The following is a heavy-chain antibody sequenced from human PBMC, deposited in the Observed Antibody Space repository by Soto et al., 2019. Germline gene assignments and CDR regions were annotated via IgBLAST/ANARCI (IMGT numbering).Heavy chain of an antibody. J-gene: IGHJ4*02. Sequence: QVRLVQSGAEAKEPGASVQVSCKASGYIFTGFAVYWVRQAPGQRLEWLGWINAGNGHTKYSQKFHGRVTITRDTPATTANMELSSLRYEDTAMYFCTRGRWVAPPADYYLEHWGQGTLVTVSS. D-gene: IGHD5-12*01. CDR2: INAGNGHT. CDR1: GYIFTGFA. V-gene: IGHV1-3*01. CDR3: TRGRWVAPPADYYLEH.